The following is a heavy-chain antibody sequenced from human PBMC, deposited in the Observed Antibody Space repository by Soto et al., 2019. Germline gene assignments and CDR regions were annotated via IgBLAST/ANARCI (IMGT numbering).Heavy chain of an antibody. J-gene: IGHJ5*02. D-gene: IGHD3-10*01. V-gene: IGHV1-3*04. CDR2: INSDTGYT. CDR3: VRGKEAGVWFEP. Sequence: GSVKVSCKASGFTFSHHSIHWVRQAPGQRLEWMGWINSDTGYTKYSQKFQARLTITWDSSAKTAYMELSSLQSEDTAVYYCVRGKEAGVWFEPWGQGTLATVSS. CDR1: GFTFSHHS.